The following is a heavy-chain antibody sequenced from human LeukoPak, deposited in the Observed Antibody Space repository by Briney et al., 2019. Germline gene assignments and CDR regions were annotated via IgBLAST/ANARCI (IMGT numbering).Heavy chain of an antibody. CDR3: ARGGNCTNDVCWVDP. J-gene: IGHJ5*02. V-gene: IGHV4-34*01. CDR1: GGSFSGYY. CDR2: INHSGST. Sequence: SETLSLTCAVYGGSFSGYYWSWIRQPPGKGLEWIGEINHSGSTNYNPSLKSRVTISVDTSKNQFSLKLSSVTAADTAVYYCARGGNCTNDVCWVDPWGQGTLVTVSS. D-gene: IGHD2-8*01.